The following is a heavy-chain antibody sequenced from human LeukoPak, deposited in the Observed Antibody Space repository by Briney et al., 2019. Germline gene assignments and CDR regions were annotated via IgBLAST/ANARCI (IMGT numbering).Heavy chain of an antibody. J-gene: IGHJ4*02. Sequence: SVKVSCKASGGTFSSYAISWVRQAPGQGLEWMGGIIPIFGTANYAQKFQGRVTITTDESTSTAYMELSSLRSEDTAVYYCARDCSGGSCYDYWGQGTLVTVSS. D-gene: IGHD2-15*01. CDR2: IIPIFGTA. V-gene: IGHV1-69*05. CDR1: GGTFSSYA. CDR3: ARDCSGGSCYDY.